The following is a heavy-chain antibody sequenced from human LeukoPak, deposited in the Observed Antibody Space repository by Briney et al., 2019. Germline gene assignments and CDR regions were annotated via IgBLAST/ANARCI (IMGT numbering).Heavy chain of an antibody. Sequence: ASVKVSCKASGYAFSNYGINWVRQAPGQGLEWMGWISAYNGDTKYAQKLQDRVTMTTDNSTSTAYMELRSLRSDDTAMYFCARGGSSWSAEFFQHWGQGTLVFVSS. CDR2: ISAYNGDT. D-gene: IGHD6-13*01. V-gene: IGHV1-18*01. CDR3: ARGGSSWSAEFFQH. J-gene: IGHJ1*01. CDR1: GYAFSNYG.